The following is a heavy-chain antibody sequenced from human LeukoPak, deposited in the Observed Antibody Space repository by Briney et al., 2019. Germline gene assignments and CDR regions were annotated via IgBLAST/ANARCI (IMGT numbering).Heavy chain of an antibody. J-gene: IGHJ5*02. CDR3: ARDKENNGDYFNWFDP. V-gene: IGHV3-30*19. CDR1: GFSFSNYG. D-gene: IGHD4-17*01. CDR2: ISYDGSNN. Sequence: SLRLSCAASGFSFSNYGMHWVRQAPGKGLEWVAVISYDGSNNYYADSVKGRFTISRDNSKNTLYLQMNSLRAEDTAVYYCARDKENNGDYFNWFDPWGQGTLVTVSS.